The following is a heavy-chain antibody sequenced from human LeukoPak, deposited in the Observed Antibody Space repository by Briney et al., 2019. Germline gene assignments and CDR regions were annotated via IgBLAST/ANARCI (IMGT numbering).Heavy chain of an antibody. CDR2: ISVYNGNT. CDR1: GYTFTNYG. Sequence: ASVKVSCKTSGYTFTNYGISWVRQAPGQGLEWMGWISVYNGNTNYAQKFQGRVTMTTDTSTSTAYMELRSLRSDDTAVYYCARQGELEVFDYWGQGTLVTVSS. D-gene: IGHD1-1*01. V-gene: IGHV1-18*01. J-gene: IGHJ4*02. CDR3: ARQGELEVFDY.